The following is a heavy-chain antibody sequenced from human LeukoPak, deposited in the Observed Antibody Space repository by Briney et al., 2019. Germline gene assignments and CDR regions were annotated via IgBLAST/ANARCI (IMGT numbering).Heavy chain of an antibody. J-gene: IGHJ6*03. D-gene: IGHD4-17*01. Sequence: SETLSLTCTVSGGSISSYYWSWIRQPAGKGLEWIGRIYTSGSTNYNPSLKSRVTMSVDTSKNQFSLKLSSVTAADTAVYYCARHGATTVTRGYSCHPMDVWGKGTTVSVSS. CDR2: IYTSGST. CDR1: GGSISSYY. V-gene: IGHV4-4*07. CDR3: ARHGATTVTRGYSCHPMDV.